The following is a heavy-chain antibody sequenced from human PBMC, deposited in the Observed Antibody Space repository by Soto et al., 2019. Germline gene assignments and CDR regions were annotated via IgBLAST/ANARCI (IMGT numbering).Heavy chain of an antibody. V-gene: IGHV3-33*01. Sequence: GGSLRLSCAASGFTFSSYGMHWVRQAPDKGLEGVANIGYDGSKKYYVDSVEGRFTISRDNARNSLYLQMNSLRVEDTAVYYCARGIPPWYNCFDPWGQGILVTVSS. CDR1: GFTFSSYG. CDR2: IGYDGSKK. J-gene: IGHJ5*02. D-gene: IGHD2-8*02. CDR3: ARGIPPWYNCFDP.